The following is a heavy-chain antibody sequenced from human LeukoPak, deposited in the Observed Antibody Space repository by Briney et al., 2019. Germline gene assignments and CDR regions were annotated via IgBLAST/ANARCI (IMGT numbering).Heavy chain of an antibody. CDR1: GFTFSSYS. D-gene: IGHD2-15*01. J-gene: IGHJ4*02. V-gene: IGHV3-7*01. CDR2: IKQDGTEK. CDR3: ARDQTKTPDSFVVVVAAVDY. Sequence: GGSLRLSCAASGFTFSSYSMNWVRQAPGKGLEWVANIKQDGTEKYYVDSVKGRFTISRDNAKNSLYLQMNSLRAEDTAVYYCARDQTKTPDSFVVVVAAVDYWGQGTLVTVSS.